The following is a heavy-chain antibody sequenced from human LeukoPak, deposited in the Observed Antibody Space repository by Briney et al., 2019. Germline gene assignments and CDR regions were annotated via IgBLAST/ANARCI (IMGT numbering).Heavy chain of an antibody. V-gene: IGHV3-23*01. J-gene: IGHJ4*02. CDR3: VIMMIQVAEAAQFSDS. CDR2: ISGSGGST. CDR1: GFTFSSYA. D-gene: IGHD3-16*01. Sequence: GGSLRLSCAASGFTFSSYAMSWVRQAPGKGLESVSAISGSGGSTYYADSVKGRFTISRDNSKNTLYLQMNSLRAEDTAVYYCVIMMIQVAEAAQFSDSWGQGTLVTVAS.